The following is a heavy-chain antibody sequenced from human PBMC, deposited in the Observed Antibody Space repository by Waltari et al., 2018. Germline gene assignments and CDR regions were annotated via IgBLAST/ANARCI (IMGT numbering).Heavy chain of an antibody. CDR1: GGSISSSSYY. V-gene: IGHV4-39*07. D-gene: IGHD6-6*01. CDR3: ARAGEYSSFWFDP. Sequence: QLQLQESGPGLVKPSETLSLTCTVSGGSISSSSYYWGWIRQPPGKGLEWSGSIYYSGSTYYNPSLKSRVTISVDTSKNQFSLKLSSVTAADTAVYYCARAGEYSSFWFDPWGQGTLVTVSS. CDR2: IYYSGST. J-gene: IGHJ5*02.